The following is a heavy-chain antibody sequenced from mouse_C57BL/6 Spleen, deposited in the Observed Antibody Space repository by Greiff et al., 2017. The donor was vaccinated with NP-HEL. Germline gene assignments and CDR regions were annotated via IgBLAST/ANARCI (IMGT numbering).Heavy chain of an antibody. CDR3: ASYDYDDGFAY. CDR1: GFTFSSYA. D-gene: IGHD2-4*01. Sequence: EVKLMESGGGLVKPGGSLKLSCAASGFTFSSYAMSWVRQTPEKRLEWVATISDGGSYTYYPDNVKGRFTISRDNAKNNLYLQMSHLKSEDTAMYYCASYDYDDGFAYWGQGTLVTVSA. J-gene: IGHJ3*01. V-gene: IGHV5-4*03. CDR2: ISDGGSYT.